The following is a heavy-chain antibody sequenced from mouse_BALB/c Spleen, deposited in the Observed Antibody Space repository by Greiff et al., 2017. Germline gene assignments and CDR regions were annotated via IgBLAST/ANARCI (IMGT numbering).Heavy chain of an antibody. CDR3: ARSGKLRLPFDY. CDR1: GFTFSSFG. Sequence: EVKLMESGGGLVQPGGSRKLSCAASGFTFSSFGMHWVRQAPEKGLEWVAYISSGSSTIYYADTVKGRFTISRDNPKNTLFLQMTSLRSEDTAMYYCARSGKLRLPFDYWGQGTTLTVSS. V-gene: IGHV5-17*02. J-gene: IGHJ2*01. CDR2: ISSGSSTI. D-gene: IGHD1-1*01.